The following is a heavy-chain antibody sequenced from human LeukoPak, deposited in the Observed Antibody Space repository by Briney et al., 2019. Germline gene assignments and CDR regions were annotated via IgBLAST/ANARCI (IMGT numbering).Heavy chain of an antibody. Sequence: PSETLSLTCAVYGGSFSGYYWSWIRQPPGKGLEWIGEINHSGSTNYNPSLKSRVTISVDTSKNQFSLKLSSVTAADTAVYYCARLTASGIAARPMGFDYWGQGTLVTVSS. V-gene: IGHV4-34*01. CDR1: GGSFSGYY. J-gene: IGHJ4*02. D-gene: IGHD6-6*01. CDR2: INHSGST. CDR3: ARLTASGIAARPMGFDY.